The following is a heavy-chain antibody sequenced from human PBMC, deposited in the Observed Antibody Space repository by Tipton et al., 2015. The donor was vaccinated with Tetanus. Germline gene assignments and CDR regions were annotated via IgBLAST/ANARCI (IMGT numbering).Heavy chain of an antibody. CDR1: GASLRGGDYH. V-gene: IGHV4-61*08. J-gene: IGHJ4*02. CDR3: TRASYGFPKKGPFDS. Sequence: TLSLTCTVSGASLRGGDYHWSWIRQPPGKGLEWLAYISGSGTSNSNYYLKSRITMTHDTSRNQFSLKLTAVTAADTAIYYCTRASYGFPKKGPFDSWGQGALVIVSS. D-gene: IGHD3-3*01. CDR2: ISGSGTS.